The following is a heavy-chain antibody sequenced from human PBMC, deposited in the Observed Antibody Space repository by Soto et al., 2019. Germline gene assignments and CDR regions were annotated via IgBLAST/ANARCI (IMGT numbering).Heavy chain of an antibody. CDR1: GFTFSRPW. CDR2: IKSKTDGGTI. V-gene: IGHV3-15*07. CDR3: VAGVVGNTLGMDV. Sequence: GGSLRLSCVGSGFTFSRPWMNWVRQAPGKGLEWVGLIKSKTDGGTIDYAAPVAGRFSISRDDSKNTLYLQMSSLKTEDTAVYYCVAGVVGNTLGMDVWGQGTTVTVSS. J-gene: IGHJ6*01. D-gene: IGHD1-26*01.